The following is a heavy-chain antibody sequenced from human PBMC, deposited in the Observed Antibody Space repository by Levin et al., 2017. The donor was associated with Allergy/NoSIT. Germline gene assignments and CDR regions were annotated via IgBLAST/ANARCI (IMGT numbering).Heavy chain of an antibody. CDR1: GFTFSSYS. CDR2: ISSSSSTI. Sequence: GGSLRLSCAASGFTFSSYSMNWVRQAPGKGLEWVSYISSSSSTIYYADSVKGRFTISRDNAKNSLYLQMNSLRAEDTAVYYCARGTLLWFGEGAFDIWGQGTMVTVSS. CDR3: ARGTLLWFGEGAFDI. J-gene: IGHJ3*02. D-gene: IGHD3-10*01. V-gene: IGHV3-48*01.